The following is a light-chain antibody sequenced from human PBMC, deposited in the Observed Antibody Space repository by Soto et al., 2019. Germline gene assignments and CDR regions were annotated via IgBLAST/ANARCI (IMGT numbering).Light chain of an antibody. CDR3: QSYDSSLSGVV. CDR1: SSNIGAGYD. V-gene: IGLV1-40*01. Sequence: QSVLTQPPSVSGAPGQRVTISCTGSSSNIGAGYDVHWYQQLPGTAPKLLIYGNSNRPSGVPDRFSGSKSGTSASLAITGLQAEDEAVYYCQSYDSSLSGVVFGGGTKLTFL. CDR2: GNS. J-gene: IGLJ2*01.